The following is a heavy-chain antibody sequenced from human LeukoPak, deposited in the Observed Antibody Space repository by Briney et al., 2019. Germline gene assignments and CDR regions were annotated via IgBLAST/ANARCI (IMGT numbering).Heavy chain of an antibody. J-gene: IGHJ6*03. CDR3: ARWGYIAAAGSYYYYYMDV. V-gene: IGHV1-2*02. D-gene: IGHD6-13*01. Sequence: ASVTVSFKASGYTFTGYYMHWVRQAPGQGLEWMGWINPNSGGTNYAQKFQGRVTMTRDTSISTAYMELSRLRSDDTAVYYCARWGYIAAAGSYYYYYMDVWGKGTTVTVSS. CDR1: GYTFTGYY. CDR2: INPNSGGT.